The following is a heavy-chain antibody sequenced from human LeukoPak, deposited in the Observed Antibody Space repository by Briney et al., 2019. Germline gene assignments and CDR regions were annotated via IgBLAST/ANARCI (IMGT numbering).Heavy chain of an antibody. J-gene: IGHJ4*02. D-gene: IGHD1-26*01. V-gene: IGHV5-51*01. CDR3: ARPLQGIVGATGFDY. Sequence: GESLKISCQGSEYSFATYWIAWLRQMPGKGLEWMGIIYPSDSDTRCSPSFQGQVTISADKSIKTAYLQWSSLKASDTAMYYCARPLQGIVGATGFDYWGQGTLVTVSS. CDR2: IYPSDSDT. CDR1: EYSFATYW.